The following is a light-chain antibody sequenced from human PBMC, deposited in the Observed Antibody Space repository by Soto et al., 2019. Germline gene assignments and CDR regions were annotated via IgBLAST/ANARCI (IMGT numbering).Light chain of an antibody. CDR3: QQYDNLPYT. CDR2: DAS. V-gene: IGKV1-33*01. J-gene: IGKJ2*01. Sequence: DIQMTQSPSSLPASVGDRVTITRQASQDIMYYLNGYQQQPGQAPKLLIYDASNLETGDPSRFSGRGSGTDFTTTSGSPQPEDIATYYCQQYDNLPYTFGQGTNL. CDR1: QDIMYY.